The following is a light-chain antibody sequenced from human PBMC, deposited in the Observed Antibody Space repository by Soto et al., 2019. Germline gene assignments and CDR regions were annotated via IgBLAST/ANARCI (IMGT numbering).Light chain of an antibody. V-gene: IGKV3-20*01. J-gene: IGKJ1*01. Sequence: EIVLTQSPGILSLSPGARATLSCRASQTVDYTSLAWYQQRPGQPPRLLIYGTSTMATGTPDRFIGSGSGTAFTLTISRLEPEDFAVYYCQQYVTTPRTFGQGTKVEFE. CDR3: QQYVTTPRT. CDR2: GTS. CDR1: QTVDYTS.